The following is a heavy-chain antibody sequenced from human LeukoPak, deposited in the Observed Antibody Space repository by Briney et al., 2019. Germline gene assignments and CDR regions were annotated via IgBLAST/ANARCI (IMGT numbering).Heavy chain of an antibody. D-gene: IGHD3-22*01. CDR2: INPNSGGT. CDR3: ARDAYDGSGLRPPDY. J-gene: IGHJ4*02. CDR1: GYTFTGYY. V-gene: IGHV1-2*02. Sequence: ASVKVSCKASGYTFTGYYMHWVRQAPGQGLEWMGWINPNSGGTNYAQKFQGRVTMTRDTSISTAYMELSRLRSDDTAVYYCARDAYDGSGLRPPDYWGQGTLVTVSS.